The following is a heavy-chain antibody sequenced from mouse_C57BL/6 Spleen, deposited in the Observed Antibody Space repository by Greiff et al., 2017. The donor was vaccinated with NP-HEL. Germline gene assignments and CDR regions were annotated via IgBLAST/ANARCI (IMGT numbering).Heavy chain of an antibody. CDR1: GYTFTSYT. Sequence: QVQLQQSGAELARPGASVKMSCKASGYTFTSYTMHWVKQRPGQGLEWIGYINPSSGYTKYNQKFKDKATLTADKSSSTAYMQLSSLTSEESAVYYCAGTSYDGYYGGAMDYWGQGTSVTVSS. V-gene: IGHV1-4*01. D-gene: IGHD2-3*01. CDR2: INPSSGYT. J-gene: IGHJ4*01. CDR3: AGTSYDGYYGGAMDY.